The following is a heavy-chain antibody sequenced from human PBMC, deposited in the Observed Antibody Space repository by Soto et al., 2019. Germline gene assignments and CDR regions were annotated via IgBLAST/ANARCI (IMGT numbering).Heavy chain of an antibody. CDR1: GFTFSNYW. CDR2: ISSDGSTI. CDR3: ATDHWAAAVN. Sequence: HPGGSLRLSCAASGFTFSNYWMHWVRKAPGKGLMWVSRISSDGSTIGYADSVRGRFTVSRDNAKNTLYLQMNGLGAEDTAVYYCATDHWAAAVNWGQGTLVTVSS. V-gene: IGHV3-74*01. D-gene: IGHD6-13*01. J-gene: IGHJ4*02.